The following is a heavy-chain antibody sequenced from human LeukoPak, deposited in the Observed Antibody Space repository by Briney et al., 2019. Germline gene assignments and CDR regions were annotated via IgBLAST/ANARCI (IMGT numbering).Heavy chain of an antibody. CDR2: IYSGGRT. CDR1: GFTVSSNY. D-gene: IGHD4-17*01. Sequence: GGSLRLSCAASGFTVSSNYMIWVRQAPGKGLEWVSVIYSGGRTYYVDSVKGRFTISRDNSKNTLYLQMNSLRAEDTAVYYCAKDISTVTPGYWGQGTLVTVSS. J-gene: IGHJ4*02. V-gene: IGHV3-53*05. CDR3: AKDISTVTPGY.